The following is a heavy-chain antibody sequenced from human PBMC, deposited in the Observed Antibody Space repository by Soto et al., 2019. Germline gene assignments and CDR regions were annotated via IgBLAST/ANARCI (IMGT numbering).Heavy chain of an antibody. Sequence: QVQLVQSGAEVKKPGSSVKVSCKASGDTFSFYTINWVRQAPGLGLEWMGRVNPILSMSNYAQKFQGRVTMTANKSTSTAYMELSSLRSEDTAFYYCATSYGSGYRAFDYWGQGALVTVSS. CDR1: GDTFSFYT. J-gene: IGHJ4*02. CDR3: ATSYGSGYRAFDY. D-gene: IGHD3-10*01. CDR2: VNPILSMS. V-gene: IGHV1-69*02.